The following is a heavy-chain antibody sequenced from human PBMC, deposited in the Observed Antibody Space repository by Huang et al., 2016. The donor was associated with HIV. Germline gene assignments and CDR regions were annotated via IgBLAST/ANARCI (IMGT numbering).Heavy chain of an antibody. Sequence: QVQLQESGPGLVKPSQTLSLTCTVSGGSIRGGGYYGSWIRQPPGKGLEWIGYIYNSGTTYYKPSLKSRVTISVDTSKNQFSLKLTSVTAADTAVYYCARSSITMIGGFDSWGQGTLVTVSS. V-gene: IGHV4-30-4*08. J-gene: IGHJ4*02. D-gene: IGHD3-22*01. CDR2: IYNSGTT. CDR3: ARSSITMIGGFDS. CDR1: GGSIRGGGYY.